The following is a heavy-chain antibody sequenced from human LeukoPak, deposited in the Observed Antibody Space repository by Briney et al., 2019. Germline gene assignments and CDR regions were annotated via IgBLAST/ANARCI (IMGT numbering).Heavy chain of an antibody. CDR2: ISAYNGNT. J-gene: IGHJ4*02. V-gene: IGHV1-18*01. D-gene: IGHD3-10*01. CDR1: GYTFTSYG. Sequence: ASVKVSCKASGYTFTSYGISWVRQAPGQGLEWMGWISAYNGNTNYAQKLQGRVTVTTDTSTSTSYMELRSLRSDDTAVYYCARAPNYSGSGSPFWEVWGQGTLVTVSS. CDR3: ARAPNYSGSGSPFWEV.